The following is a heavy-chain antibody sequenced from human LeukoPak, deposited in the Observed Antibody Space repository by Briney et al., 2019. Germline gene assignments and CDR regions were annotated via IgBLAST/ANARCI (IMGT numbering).Heavy chain of an antibody. D-gene: IGHD3-22*01. J-gene: IGHJ4*02. V-gene: IGHV4-59*01. CDR1: RGSISSYY. CDR2: IYYSGST. Sequence: SETLSLTCTVSRGSISSYYWSWIRQPPGQGLEWIGYIYYSGSTDYNPSLNSRVNISVDTSKNQFSLKLSSVTAADTAVYYCARVRVSSGSHPWYFDYWGQGTLVAVSS. CDR3: ARVRVSSGSHPWYFDY.